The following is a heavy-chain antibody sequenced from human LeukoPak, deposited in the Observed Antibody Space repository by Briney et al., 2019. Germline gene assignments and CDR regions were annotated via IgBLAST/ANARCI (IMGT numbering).Heavy chain of an antibody. CDR1: GYTFTDYY. CDR3: ARELRSVETPRYNYFDY. V-gene: IGHV1-46*01. Sequence: ASVKVSCKASGYTFTDYYIHWVRQAPGQGLEWVGIINPSFGSTTYAQSFQCRVAMTRDTSTSTVYMELSSLRSEDTAVYYCARELRSVETPRYNYFDYWGQGTLVTVSS. J-gene: IGHJ4*02. CDR2: INPSFGST. D-gene: IGHD4-23*01.